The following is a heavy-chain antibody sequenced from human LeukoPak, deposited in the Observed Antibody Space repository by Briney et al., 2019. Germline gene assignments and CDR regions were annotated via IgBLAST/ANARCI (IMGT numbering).Heavy chain of an antibody. CDR3: ARGLFPPPAATFDY. CDR2: IYYSGST. Sequence: PSETLSLTCTVSGASISSYYWSWIRQPPGKGLEWIGYIYYSGSTNYNPSLKSRVTISVDTSKNQFSLKLSSVTAADTAVYYCARGLFPPPAATFDYWGQGTLVTVSS. D-gene: IGHD2-2*01. V-gene: IGHV4-59*01. J-gene: IGHJ4*02. CDR1: GASISSYY.